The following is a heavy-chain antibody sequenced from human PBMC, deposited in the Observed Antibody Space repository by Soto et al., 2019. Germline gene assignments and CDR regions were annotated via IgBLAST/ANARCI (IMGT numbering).Heavy chain of an antibody. Sequence: QVQLVESGGGVVQPGRSLRLSCAASGFTFSNYGLHWIRQAPGKGLEWVAVIWHDGSNEYYADSVKGRFTVSRDNSKNPLYLRMNSLSADDTAVYYCARDSWDLIYYFVHWGQGTLVTVAS. V-gene: IGHV3-33*01. CDR2: IWHDGSNE. CDR3: ARDSWDLIYYFVH. D-gene: IGHD2-15*01. J-gene: IGHJ4*02. CDR1: GFTFSNYG.